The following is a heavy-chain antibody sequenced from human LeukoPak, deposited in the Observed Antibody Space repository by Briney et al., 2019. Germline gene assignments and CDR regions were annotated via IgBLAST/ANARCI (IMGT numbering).Heavy chain of an antibody. CDR2: IIPILGIA. CDR1: GGTFSSYA. V-gene: IGHV1-69*04. CDR3: ARDLDCSGGSCYSPDDY. D-gene: IGHD2-15*01. J-gene: IGHJ4*02. Sequence: ASVKVSCKASGGTFSSYAISWVRPAPGQGLAWMGRIIPILGIANYAQKFQGRVTITADKSTSTAYMELSSLRSEDTAVYYCARDLDCSGGSCYSPDDYWGQGTLVTVSS.